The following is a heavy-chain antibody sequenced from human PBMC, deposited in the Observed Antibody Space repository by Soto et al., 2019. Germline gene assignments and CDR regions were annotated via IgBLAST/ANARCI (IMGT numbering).Heavy chain of an antibody. V-gene: IGHV3-23*04. CDR2: ISGSEGKT. J-gene: IGHJ4*02. CDR1: GFSFASFA. D-gene: IGHD3-3*01. CDR3: AKWSYLDY. Sequence: DVRLAESGGGLVQPGGSLRLSCTTSGFSFASFAMTWVRQAPGKGLEWVATISGSEGKTYDADSVKSRFSTSRDTSRNTLYLQMNSLRADDTAIYYCAKWSYLDYWGQGTRVTVSS.